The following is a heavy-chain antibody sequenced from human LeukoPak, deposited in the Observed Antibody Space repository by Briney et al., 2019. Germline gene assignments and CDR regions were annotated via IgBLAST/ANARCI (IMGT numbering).Heavy chain of an antibody. Sequence: PSETLSLTYTVSGGSISSYYWSWIRQPPGKGLEWIGYIYYSGSTNYNPSLQSRVTISVDTSKNQFSLKLSSVTAADTAVYYCARHLKTGIATAGTAYYGMDVWGQGTTVTVSS. J-gene: IGHJ6*02. D-gene: IGHD6-13*01. CDR3: ARHLKTGIATAGTAYYGMDV. CDR1: GGSISSYY. V-gene: IGHV4-59*08. CDR2: IYYSGST.